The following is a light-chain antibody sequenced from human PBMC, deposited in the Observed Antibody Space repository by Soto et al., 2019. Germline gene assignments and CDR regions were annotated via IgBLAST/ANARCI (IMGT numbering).Light chain of an antibody. CDR3: RQYAARYIYV. CDR2: DVT. J-gene: IGLJ1*01. Sequence: QSVLTQPRSVSGSPGQSVTISCTGTNSDIGTFYFVSWYQQYPDKGPKLIIYDVTERPSGVPDRFSGSKSGNTASLTISGLQVEDEADYYCRQYAARYIYVFGSGNKV. CDR1: NSDIGTFYF. V-gene: IGLV2-11*01.